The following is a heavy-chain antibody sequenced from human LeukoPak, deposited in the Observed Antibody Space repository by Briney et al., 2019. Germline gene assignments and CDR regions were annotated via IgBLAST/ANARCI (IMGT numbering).Heavy chain of an antibody. D-gene: IGHD2-2*02. V-gene: IGHV3-48*01. Sequence: PGGSLRLSCAASGFTFSSYSMNWVRQAPGKGLEWVSYISSSSSTIYYADSVKGRLTISRDNAKNSLYLQMNRLRAEDTAVYYCARGYTRPRNWFDPWGQGTLVTVSS. J-gene: IGHJ5*02. CDR3: ARGYTRPRNWFDP. CDR1: GFTFSSYS. CDR2: ISSSSSTI.